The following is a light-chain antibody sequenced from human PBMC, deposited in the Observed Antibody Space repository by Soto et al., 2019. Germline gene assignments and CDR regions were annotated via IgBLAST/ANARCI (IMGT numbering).Light chain of an antibody. CDR1: DRDVMNYNL. CDR3: CTYGGVNTLYV. J-gene: IGLJ1*01. Sequence: QSALTQPASLSGSPGQSLTISCTGSDRDVMNYNLVSWYQQRPGRTPKLIIYEGSKRPSGTSDRFSGSKSGNTASLTISGLQAEDEADYYCCTYGGVNTLYVFGTGTQLTVL. CDR2: EGS. V-gene: IGLV2-23*01.